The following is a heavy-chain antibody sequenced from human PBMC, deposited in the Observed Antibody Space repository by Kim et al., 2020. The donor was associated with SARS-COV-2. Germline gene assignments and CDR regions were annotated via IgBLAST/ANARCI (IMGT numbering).Heavy chain of an antibody. V-gene: IGHV1-18*04. CDR3: ARQVCGGDCYSWEYYYGMDV. D-gene: IGHD2-21*02. CDR2: NSAYNGNT. Sequence: ASVKVSCKASGYTFTSYGISWVRQAPGQGLEGMGWNSAYNGNTNYAQKLQGRVTMTTDTSTSTAYMELRSLRSDDTAVYYCARQVCGGDCYSWEYYYGMDVWGQGTTVTVSS. J-gene: IGHJ6*02. CDR1: GYTFTSYG.